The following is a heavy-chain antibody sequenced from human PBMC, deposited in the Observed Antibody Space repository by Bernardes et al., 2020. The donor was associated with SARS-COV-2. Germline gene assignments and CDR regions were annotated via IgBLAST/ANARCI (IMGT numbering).Heavy chain of an antibody. J-gene: IGHJ4*02. CDR3: ARVDFSNLYYFDY. Sequence: GGSLRLSCADSGFTFSSYTMNWVRQAPGKGLEWISSISTSSSYISYSDSVRGRFTISRDNAKNSVSLQMNSLRAEDTAVYYCARVDFSNLYYFDYWGQGIPVTVSS. CDR1: GFTFSSYT. CDR2: ISTSSSYI. V-gene: IGHV3-21*06. D-gene: IGHD4-4*01.